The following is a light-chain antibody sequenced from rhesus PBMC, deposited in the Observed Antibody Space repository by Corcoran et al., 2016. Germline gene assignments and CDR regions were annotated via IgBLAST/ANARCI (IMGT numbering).Light chain of an antibody. CDR3: QQYSSRPWT. Sequence: DIQMTQSPSSLSASVGDTVTITCRASQGINNWLAWYQQRPGNAPRLLIYAASGLQSGVPSRFSGRGSGTDVILTVRSLQSEDFATYSCQQYSSRPWTFGQGTKVEIK. CDR2: AAS. CDR1: QGINNW. J-gene: IGKJ1*01. V-gene: IGKV1-22*01.